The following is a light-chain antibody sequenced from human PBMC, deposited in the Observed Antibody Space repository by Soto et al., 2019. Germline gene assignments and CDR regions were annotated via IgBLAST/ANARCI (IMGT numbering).Light chain of an antibody. Sequence: DIQMTQSPSTLSASVGDRVTITCRASHSISDWLAWYQQKPGKAPKLLIYKASTLESGVPSRFSGSGSGTEFTLTISSLQPDDFATYYCQQYNSYPTFGQGTKVDIK. J-gene: IGKJ1*01. CDR1: HSISDW. CDR2: KAS. V-gene: IGKV1-5*03. CDR3: QQYNSYPT.